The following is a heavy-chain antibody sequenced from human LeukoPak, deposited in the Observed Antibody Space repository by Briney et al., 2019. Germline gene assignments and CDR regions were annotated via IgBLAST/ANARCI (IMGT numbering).Heavy chain of an antibody. D-gene: IGHD6-13*01. CDR2: IWYDGSNK. Sequence: GGSLRLSCAASGFTFSYYWINWVRQARGKGLEWVAFIWYDGSNKYYADSVKGRFTISRDNSKNTLYLQMNSLRAEDTAVYYCAKDRPAAGLRPDYFDYWGQGTLVTVSS. CDR3: AKDRPAAGLRPDYFDY. CDR1: GFTFSYYW. V-gene: IGHV3-30*02. J-gene: IGHJ4*02.